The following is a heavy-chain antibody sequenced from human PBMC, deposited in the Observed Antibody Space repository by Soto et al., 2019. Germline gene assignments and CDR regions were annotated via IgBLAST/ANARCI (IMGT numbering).Heavy chain of an antibody. CDR2: INHSGST. V-gene: IGHV4-34*01. Sequence: SETLSLTCAVYGGSFSGYYWSWIRQPPGKGLEWIGEINHSGSTNYNPSLKSRVTISVDTSKNQFSLKLSSVTAADTAVYYCARDGITGTTGYYYYGMDVWGQGTTVTVSS. J-gene: IGHJ6*02. CDR1: GGSFSGYY. CDR3: ARDGITGTTGYYYYGMDV. D-gene: IGHD1-7*01.